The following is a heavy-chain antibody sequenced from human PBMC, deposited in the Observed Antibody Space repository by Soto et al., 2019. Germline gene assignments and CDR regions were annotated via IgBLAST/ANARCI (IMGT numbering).Heavy chain of an antibody. V-gene: IGHV3-33*01. D-gene: IGHD3-3*01. CDR3: AREYYDFWSGYNYGMDV. CDR1: GFTFSSYG. Sequence: PGGSLRLSCAASGFTFSSYGMHWVRQAPGKGLEWVAVIWYDGSNKYYADSVKGRFTISRDNSKNTLYLQMNSLRAEDTAVYYCAREYYDFWSGYNYGMDVWGQGTLVTVSS. J-gene: IGHJ6*02. CDR2: IWYDGSNK.